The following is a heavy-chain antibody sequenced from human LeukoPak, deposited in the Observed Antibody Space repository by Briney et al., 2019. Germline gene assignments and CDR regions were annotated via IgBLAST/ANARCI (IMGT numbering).Heavy chain of an antibody. CDR3: ARDGDGRRYYYYYMDV. Sequence: GGSLRLSCAASGFTFSDYYMSWIRQAPGKGLEWVSYISSSGSTIYYADSVEGRFTISRDNAKNSLYLQMNSLRAEDTAVYYCARDGDGRRYYYYYMDVRGKGTTVTVSS. D-gene: IGHD5-24*01. J-gene: IGHJ6*03. V-gene: IGHV3-11*01. CDR1: GFTFSDYY. CDR2: ISSSGSTI.